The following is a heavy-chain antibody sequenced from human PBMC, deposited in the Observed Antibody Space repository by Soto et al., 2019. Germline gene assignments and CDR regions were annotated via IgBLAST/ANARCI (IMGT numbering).Heavy chain of an antibody. Sequence: QVQLVQSGAEVKKPGSSVKVSCKASGGTFSSYAISWVRQAPGQGLEWMGGIIPIFGTANYAQKFQGRVTITSDTSASTVYMELSSLTSQDTAVYYCTRAPRGECWGQGTLVTVSS. J-gene: IGHJ1*01. CDR1: GGTFSSYA. V-gene: IGHV1-69*06. CDR3: TRAPRGEC. D-gene: IGHD2-21*01. CDR2: IIPIFGTA.